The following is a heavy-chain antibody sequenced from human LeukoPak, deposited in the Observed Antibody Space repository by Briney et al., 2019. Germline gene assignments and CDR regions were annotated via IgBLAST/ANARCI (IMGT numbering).Heavy chain of an antibody. J-gene: IGHJ4*02. V-gene: IGHV3-30*04. CDR2: ISSDGGNK. D-gene: IGHD6-19*01. CDR3: ALPFSRGWYYPYFDQ. Sequence: PGGALRPSCAASGFSFSSYALHWVRQAPGKGLEGVALISSDGGNKYYADSVKGRFTISRDNSKNRVYLQMNRLRSDDTAFYFCALPFSRGWYYPYFDQWGQGTLVTVSS. CDR1: GFSFSSYA.